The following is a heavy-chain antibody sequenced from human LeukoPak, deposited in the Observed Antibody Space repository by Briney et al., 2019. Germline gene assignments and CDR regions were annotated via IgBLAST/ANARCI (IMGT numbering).Heavy chain of an antibody. CDR3: ARDSMVRGVIRFDY. J-gene: IGHJ4*02. CDR2: IYTSGST. CDR1: GASISRGGYF. D-gene: IGHD3-10*01. V-gene: IGHV4-61*02. Sequence: SETLSLTCTVSGASISRGGYFWSWIRQPAGKGLEWIGRIYTSGSTNYNPSLKSRVTMSVDTSKNQFSLKLSSVTAADTAVYYCARDSMVRGVIRFDYWGQGTLVTVSS.